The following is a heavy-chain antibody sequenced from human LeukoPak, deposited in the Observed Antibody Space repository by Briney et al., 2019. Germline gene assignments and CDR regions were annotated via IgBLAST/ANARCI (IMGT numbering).Heavy chain of an antibody. CDR3: ARGGGTSGPELDY. CDR2: INPHSGGT. CDR1: GYTFTGYF. D-gene: IGHD3-3*01. Sequence: ASVKLSCNASGYTFTGYFMHWVRQAPGQGLEWMGWINPHSGGTDNAQNFQGRVTMTRDTSINTAYMELTRMTSDDTAVYFCARGGGTSGPELDYWGQGTLVTVSS. V-gene: IGHV1-2*02. J-gene: IGHJ4*02.